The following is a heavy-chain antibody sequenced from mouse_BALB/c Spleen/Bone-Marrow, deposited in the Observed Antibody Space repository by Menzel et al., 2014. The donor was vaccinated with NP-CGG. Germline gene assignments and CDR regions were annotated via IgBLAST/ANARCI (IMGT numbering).Heavy chain of an antibody. CDR1: GYTFTDYN. J-gene: IGHJ4*01. CDR3: ARWDGNYYAMDY. V-gene: IGHV1-18*01. Sequence: VQLKESGPELVKPGASVKIPCKASGYTFTDYNMDWVRQSHGKSLEWIGDINPNNGGTIYNQKFKGKATLTVDKSSSTAYMELRSLTPEDTAVYYCARWDGNYYAMDYWGQGTSVTVSS. CDR2: INPNNGGT. D-gene: IGHD2-1*01.